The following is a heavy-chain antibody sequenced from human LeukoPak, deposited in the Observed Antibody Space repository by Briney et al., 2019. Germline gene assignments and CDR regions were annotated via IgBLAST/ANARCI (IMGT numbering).Heavy chain of an antibody. CDR2: IRNDGGNE. J-gene: IGHJ4*02. V-gene: IGHV3-30*02. Sequence: GGSPRLSCAASGFTFSNFGMHWVRPAPGRGLGWVASIRNDGGNEYYANFVKGRFTISRDNSKNTLYLQMNSLRAEDTAVYYCAKVRQWLARAPFDYWGQGTLVTVSS. D-gene: IGHD6-19*01. CDR1: GFTFSNFG. CDR3: AKVRQWLARAPFDY.